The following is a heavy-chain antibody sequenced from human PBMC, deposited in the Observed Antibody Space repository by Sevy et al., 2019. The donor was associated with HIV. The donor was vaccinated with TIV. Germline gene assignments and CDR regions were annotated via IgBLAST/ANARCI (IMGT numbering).Heavy chain of an antibody. D-gene: IGHD6-13*01. J-gene: IGHJ3*02. Sequence: SETLSLTCAVYGGSFSGYYWSWIRQPPGKGLEWIGEINHSGSTNYNPSLKSRVTISVDTSKNQFSLKLNSVTAADTAVYYCARTVASSWYFRRHDAFDIWGQGTMVTVSS. CDR2: INHSGST. V-gene: IGHV4-34*01. CDR3: ARTVASSWYFRRHDAFDI. CDR1: GGSFSGYY.